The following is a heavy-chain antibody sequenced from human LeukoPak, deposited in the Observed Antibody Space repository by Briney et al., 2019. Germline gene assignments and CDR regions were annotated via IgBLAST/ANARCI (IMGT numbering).Heavy chain of an antibody. CDR2: IYYSGST. Sequence: SETRSLTCTVSGGSISSGDYYWSWIRQPPGKGLEWIGYIYYSGSTYYHPSLKSRVTISVDTSKNQFSLKLFSVTAADTAVYYCARDIRFILLNWGQGTLVTVSS. J-gene: IGHJ4*02. D-gene: IGHD2-15*01. V-gene: IGHV4-30-4*08. CDR3: ARDIRFILLN. CDR1: GGSISSGDYY.